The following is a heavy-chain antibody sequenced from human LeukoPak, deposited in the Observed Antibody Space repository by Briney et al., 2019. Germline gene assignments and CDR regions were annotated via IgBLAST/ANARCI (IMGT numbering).Heavy chain of an antibody. D-gene: IGHD4-17*01. CDR3: AKVRVVGDYIWFFDL. J-gene: IGHJ2*01. CDR1: GFTLSSFA. CDR2: IVGSGAST. V-gene: IGHV3-23*01. Sequence: GGSLRLSCAASGFTLSSFAMSWVRQAPGKGLEWVSAIVGSGASTYYADSVKGRFTISRDNSKNTLHLQMNSLRAEDTAICHCAKVRVVGDYIWFFDLWGRGTLVTVSS.